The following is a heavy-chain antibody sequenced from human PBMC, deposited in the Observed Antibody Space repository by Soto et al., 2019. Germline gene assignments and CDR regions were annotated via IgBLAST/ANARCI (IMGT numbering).Heavy chain of an antibody. CDR3: ARAIFGVVLHYFDY. J-gene: IGHJ4*02. CDR1: GGSISSGGYY. V-gene: IGHV4-31*03. CDR2: IYYSGST. D-gene: IGHD3-3*01. Sequence: LSLTCTVSGGSISSGGYYWSWIRQHPGKGLEWIGYIYYSGSTYYNPSLKSRVTISVDTSKNQSSLKLSSVTAADTAVYYCARAIFGVVLHYFDYWGQGTLVTVSS.